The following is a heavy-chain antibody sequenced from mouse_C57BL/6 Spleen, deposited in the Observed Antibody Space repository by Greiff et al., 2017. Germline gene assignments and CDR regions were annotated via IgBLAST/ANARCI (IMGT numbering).Heavy chain of an antibody. J-gene: IGHJ1*03. Sequence: QVQLQQPGAELVRPGSSVKLSCKASGYTFTSYWMHWVKQRPIQGLEWIGNIDPSDSETHYNQKFKDKATLTVDKSSSTAYMQLSSLTSEDSAVYYCARRHPDWYFDVWGTGTTVTVSS. V-gene: IGHV1-52*01. CDR1: GYTFTSYW. D-gene: IGHD3-1*01. CDR2: IDPSDSET. CDR3: ARRHPDWYFDV.